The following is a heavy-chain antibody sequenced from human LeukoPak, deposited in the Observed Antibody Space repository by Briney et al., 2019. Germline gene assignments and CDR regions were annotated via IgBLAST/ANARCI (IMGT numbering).Heavy chain of an antibody. CDR1: GFTFISYA. CDR3: ASRYCTSTNCYAFDI. J-gene: IGHJ3*02. Sequence: AGSLRLSCAASGFTFISYAMSWVRQAPGKGLEWVSAIDGSGGSTYYADSVQGRFTISRDNAENSLFLQMNSLRAEDTAVYYCASRYCTSTNCYAFDIWGQGTMVTVSS. V-gene: IGHV3-23*01. D-gene: IGHD2-2*01. CDR2: IDGSGGST.